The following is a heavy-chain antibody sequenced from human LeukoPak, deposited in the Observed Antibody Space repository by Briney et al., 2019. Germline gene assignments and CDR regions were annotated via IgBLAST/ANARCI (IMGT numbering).Heavy chain of an antibody. V-gene: IGHV3-11*01. CDR1: GFTLSDYY. CDR2: ISKTGSTK. CDR3: AREDYGGTNFDY. J-gene: IGHJ4*02. D-gene: IGHD4-23*01. Sequence: KPGGSLTLSRTGSGFTLSDYYINWVRQAPGKGLEWVSQISKTGSTKYYSDSVQGRFTISRDNVKNSVSLQMKSLSAEDAAVYYCAREDYGGTNFDYWGQGALVAVSS.